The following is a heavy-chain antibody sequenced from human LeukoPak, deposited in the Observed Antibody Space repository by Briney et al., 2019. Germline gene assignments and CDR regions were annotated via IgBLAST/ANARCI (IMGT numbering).Heavy chain of an antibody. CDR2: ISGSGGST. Sequence: GGSLRLSCAASGFTFSTYAMSWVRQAPGKGLEWVSAISGSGGSTYYADSVKGRFTISRDNSKNTLYLQMNSLRAEDTSIYFCAKALEQETVIALDSWGQGTLVAVSS. CDR3: AKALEQETVIALDS. J-gene: IGHJ4*02. D-gene: IGHD6-13*01. V-gene: IGHV3-23*01. CDR1: GFTFSTYA.